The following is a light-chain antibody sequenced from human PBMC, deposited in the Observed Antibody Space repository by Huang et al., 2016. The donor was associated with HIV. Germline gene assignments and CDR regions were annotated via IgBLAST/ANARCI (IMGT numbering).Light chain of an antibody. J-gene: IGKJ3*01. CDR1: QNINTY. Sequence: DIQMTQSPSSLSASVGDRVTITCRASQNINTYLNWYQQKRGKAPKLLIYTASTLESGVPSRISGIGSGTDFTLTINSLQPEGSASDYCQQSYSTLFTFGPGTKIDVK. CDR3: QQSYSTLFT. CDR2: TAS. V-gene: IGKV1-39*01.